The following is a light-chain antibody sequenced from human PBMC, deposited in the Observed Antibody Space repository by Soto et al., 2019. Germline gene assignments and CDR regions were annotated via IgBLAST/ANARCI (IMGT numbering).Light chain of an antibody. J-gene: IGLJ1*01. V-gene: IGLV2-14*03. CDR2: EVS. CDR3: SSYTTSSTRV. CDR1: SSDVGAYDF. Sequence: QSVLTQPASVSGSPGQSIAISCTGTSSDVGAYDFVSWYQQHPDKAPKLMIYEVSHRPSGVSYRFSGSKSVNAATLTISGLQAEYVADYYCSSYTTSSTRVFGTGTNVTVL.